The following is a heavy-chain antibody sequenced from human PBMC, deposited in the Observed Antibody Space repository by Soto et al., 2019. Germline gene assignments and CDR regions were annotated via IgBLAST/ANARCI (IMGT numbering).Heavy chain of an antibody. Sequence: QVHLLQSGAEVKKPGSSVKVSCKASRGTFKKYAFSWIRQAPGQGLEWMGTILPIFTSSNYAQKFQDRVTINADESTNTAYMELNTLKSDDTAIYYCARAIAVDGGGYDSWGQGTLVTVSS. J-gene: IGHJ4*02. CDR1: RGTFKKYA. V-gene: IGHV1-69*18. D-gene: IGHD6-19*01. CDR2: ILPIFTSS. CDR3: ARAIAVDGGGYDS.